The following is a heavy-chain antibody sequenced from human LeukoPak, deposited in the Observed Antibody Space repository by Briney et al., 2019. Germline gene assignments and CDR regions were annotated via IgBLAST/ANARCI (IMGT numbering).Heavy chain of an antibody. CDR1: GYTFTGYY. CDR3: ARSDGFSGYSSLGDS. Sequence: ASVKVSCKASGYTFTGYYMHWVRQAPGQGLEWMGWINPKSGDTNYAQKFQGRVTVTRDTSISTAYMELSRLRSDDTAVYYCARSDGFSGYSSLGDSWGQGTLVTVSS. J-gene: IGHJ5*01. D-gene: IGHD3-22*01. CDR2: INPKSGDT. V-gene: IGHV1-2*02.